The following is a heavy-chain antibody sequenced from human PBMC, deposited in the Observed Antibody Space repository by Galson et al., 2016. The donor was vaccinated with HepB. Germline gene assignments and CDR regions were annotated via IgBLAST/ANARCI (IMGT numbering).Heavy chain of an antibody. Sequence: SLRLSCATSGFTFSNYWMTWVRQAPGQGLEWVANIRPDGGLSYHVESVQGRFTISRDNTRSSLYLQMNSLRGEDTAVYYCVGEPRAKAYYYDFWGQGTLVTVSS. V-gene: IGHV3-7*03. CDR3: VGEPRAKAYYYDF. D-gene: IGHD2-21*01. CDR2: IRPDGGLS. J-gene: IGHJ4*02. CDR1: GFTFSNYW.